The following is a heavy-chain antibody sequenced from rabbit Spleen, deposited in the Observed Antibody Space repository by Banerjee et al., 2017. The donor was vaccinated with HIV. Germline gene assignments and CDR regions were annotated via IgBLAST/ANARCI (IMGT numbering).Heavy chain of an antibody. J-gene: IGHJ6*01. CDR2: LYTSTDRT. V-gene: IGHV1S45*01. CDR3: ARHDAAFSDAADC. D-gene: IGHD1-1*01. Sequence: QQQLEESGGGLVKPGGTLTLTCKASGIDFSDGYDMCWVRQAPGKGLEWIGCLYTSTDRTFYANWAKGRFTISKTSSTTVTLQMTSLTAADTATYLCARHDAAFSDAADCWGPGTLVTVS. CDR1: GIDFSDGYD.